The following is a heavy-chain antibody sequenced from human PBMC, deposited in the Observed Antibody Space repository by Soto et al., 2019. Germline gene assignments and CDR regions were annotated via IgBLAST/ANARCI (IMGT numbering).Heavy chain of an antibody. J-gene: IGHJ3*01. CDR2: NNPDNGNT. V-gene: IGHV1-3*01. CDR1: GFTFSDHL. D-gene: IGHD6-6*01. Sequence: QVQLVQSGAEVRKPGDSVNISCRAYGFTFSDHLINWVRQVPGQSLEWMGWNNPDNGNTKYSQTSQGIFTISRHSSVSIVYVEVSDLTSEDNSCVYGARDILSVVPRSYDAVDVGGQGTMVTVSS. CDR3: ARDILSVVPRSYDAVDV.